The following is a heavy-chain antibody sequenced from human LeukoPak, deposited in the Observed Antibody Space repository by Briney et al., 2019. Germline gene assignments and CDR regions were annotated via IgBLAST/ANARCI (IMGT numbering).Heavy chain of an antibody. CDR1: GYTFTGYY. CDR3: ARDAEQWLESDY. D-gene: IGHD6-19*01. CDR2: ISAYNGNT. Sequence: ASVKVSRKASGYTFTGYYMHWVRQAPGQGLEWMGWISAYNGNTNYAQKLQGRVTMTTDTSTSTAYMELRSLRSDDTAVYYCARDAEQWLESDYWGQGTLVTVSS. J-gene: IGHJ4*02. V-gene: IGHV1-18*04.